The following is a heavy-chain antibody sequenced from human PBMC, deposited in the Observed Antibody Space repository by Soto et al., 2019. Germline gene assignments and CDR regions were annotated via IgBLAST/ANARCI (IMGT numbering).Heavy chain of an antibody. CDR1: GDSVSKYY. J-gene: IGHJ5*02. V-gene: IGHV4-4*07. CDR2: IYTTRSP. D-gene: IGHD4-17*01. CDR3: ARRPAYGDYANLDT. Sequence: SETLSLTYTVSGDSVSKYYWNWIRQPAGKGLEWIWRIYTTRSPNYSPSLKSRVTMSVDTSKNQFSLKLNLTSVTAADTAVYDCARRPAYGDYANLDTGGQGTLVPVSS.